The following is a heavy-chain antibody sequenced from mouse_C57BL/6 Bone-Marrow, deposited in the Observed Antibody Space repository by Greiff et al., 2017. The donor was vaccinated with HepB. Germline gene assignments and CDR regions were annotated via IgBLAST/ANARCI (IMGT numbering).Heavy chain of an antibody. J-gene: IGHJ2*01. V-gene: IGHV1-55*01. CDR2: IYPGSGST. Sequence: VKLQQPGAELVKPGASVKMSCKASGYTFTSYWITWVKQRPGQGLEWIGDIYPGSGSTNYNEKFKSKATLTVDTSSSTAYMQLSSLTSEDSAVYYCARWGYDPWGAYYFDYWGQGTTLTVSS. CDR1: GYTFTSYW. D-gene: IGHD2-3*01. CDR3: ARWGYDPWGAYYFDY.